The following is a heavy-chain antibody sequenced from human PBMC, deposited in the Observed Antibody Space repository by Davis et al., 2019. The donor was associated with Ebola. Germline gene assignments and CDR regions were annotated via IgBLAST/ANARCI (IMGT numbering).Heavy chain of an antibody. Sequence: GGSLRLSCAASGFTFDDYGMSWVRQAPGKGLEWVSTMTSRSGVTYYADSVKGRFTISRDNSKNTLYLQMNSLRAEDTAVYYCARLGKTYYYDSSGYYTYWYFDLWGRGTLVTVSS. CDR3: ARLGKTYYYDSSGYYTYWYFDL. D-gene: IGHD3-22*01. CDR2: MTSRSGVT. V-gene: IGHV3-23*01. J-gene: IGHJ2*01. CDR1: GFTFDDYG.